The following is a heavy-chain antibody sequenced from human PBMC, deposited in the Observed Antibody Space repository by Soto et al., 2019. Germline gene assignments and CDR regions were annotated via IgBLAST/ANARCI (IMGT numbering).Heavy chain of an antibody. J-gene: IGHJ4*02. V-gene: IGHV1-3*05. CDR2: INAGNGNT. D-gene: IGHD5-12*01. Sequence: QVQLVQSGAEEKKPGASVKVSCKASGYTFTNYAMHWVRQAPGQRLEWMGWINAGNGNTKHSQKFQGRVTITRDTSASTAYMELSILRSEDTAVYYCTRVSGYYLPDYWGQGTRVTVSS. CDR1: GYTFTNYA. CDR3: TRVSGYYLPDY.